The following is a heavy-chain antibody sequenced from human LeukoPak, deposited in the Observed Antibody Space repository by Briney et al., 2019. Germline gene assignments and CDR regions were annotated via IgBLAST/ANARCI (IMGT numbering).Heavy chain of an antibody. D-gene: IGHD2-2*01. CDR1: GGSISSYY. V-gene: IGHV4-59*12. J-gene: IGHJ5*02. Sequence: SETLSLTCTVSGGSISSYYWSWIRQPPGKGLEWIGYIYYSGSTNYNPSLKSRVTISVDTSKNQFSLKLSSVTAADTAVYYCARDQSAYCSSTSCYFGGRANWFDPWGQGTLVTVSS. CDR2: IYYSGST. CDR3: ARDQSAYCSSTSCYFGGRANWFDP.